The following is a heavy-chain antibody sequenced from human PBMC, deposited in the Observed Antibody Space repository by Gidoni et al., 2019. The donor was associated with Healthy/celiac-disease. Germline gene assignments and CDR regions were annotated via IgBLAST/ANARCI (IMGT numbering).Heavy chain of an antibody. CDR3: AADQIVAEYYYGMDV. CDR1: GYSFTSYW. CDR2: IDPSDSYT. J-gene: IGHJ6*02. D-gene: IGHD3-22*01. Sequence: EVQLVQSGAEVKKPGESLRISCKGSGYSFTSYWISWVRQMPGKGLEWMGRIDPSDSYTNYSPSFQGHVTISADKSISTAYLQWSSLKASDTAMYYCAADQIVAEYYYGMDVWSQGTTVTVSS. V-gene: IGHV5-10-1*03.